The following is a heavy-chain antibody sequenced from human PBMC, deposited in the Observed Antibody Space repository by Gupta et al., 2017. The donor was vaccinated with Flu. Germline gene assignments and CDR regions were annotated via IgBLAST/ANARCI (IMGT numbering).Heavy chain of an antibody. D-gene: IGHD4-17*01. Sequence: DYAMHWVRQAPGKGLEWVSGISWNSGSIGYADSVKGRFTISRDNAKNSLYLQMNSLRAEDTALYYCAKGSTTVTTLYYMDVWGKGTTVTVSS. J-gene: IGHJ6*03. CDR1: DYA. CDR3: AKGSTTVTTLYYMDV. CDR2: ISWNSGSI. V-gene: IGHV3-9*01.